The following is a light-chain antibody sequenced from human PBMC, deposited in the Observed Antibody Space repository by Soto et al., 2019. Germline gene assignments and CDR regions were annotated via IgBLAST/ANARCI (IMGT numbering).Light chain of an antibody. CDR3: SSYTSSSTPDV. V-gene: IGLV2-14*01. Sequence: QSALTQPASVSGSPGQSITISCTGTSSDVGGYNYVSWYQQHPGKAPKLMIYEVNNRPSGVSNRFSGPKSGNTASLTISGLQAEDEADYYCSSYTSSSTPDVFGTGTKLTVL. CDR2: EVN. CDR1: SSDVGGYNY. J-gene: IGLJ1*01.